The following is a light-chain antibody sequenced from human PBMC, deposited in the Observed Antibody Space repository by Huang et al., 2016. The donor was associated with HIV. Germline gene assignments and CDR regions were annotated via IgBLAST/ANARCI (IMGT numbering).Light chain of an antibody. V-gene: IGKV3-15*01. CDR2: GAS. Sequence: EIVMTQSPATLSVSPGERATLSCRASQSVSNNLAGYQQKPGQAPRLRISGASTRATGIPARFSGSGSGTEFTLTISSLQSEDFAVYYCQQYNNWPPATFGPGTKVDIK. CDR1: QSVSNN. J-gene: IGKJ3*01. CDR3: QQYNNWPPAT.